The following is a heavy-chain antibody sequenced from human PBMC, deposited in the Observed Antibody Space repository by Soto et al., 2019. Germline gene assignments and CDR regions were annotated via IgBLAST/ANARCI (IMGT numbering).Heavy chain of an antibody. V-gene: IGHV4-39*07. CDR1: GGSISSSSYY. CDR3: ARDSNSYDSIERGAFDI. D-gene: IGHD3-22*01. Sequence: SETLSLTCTVSGGSISSSSYYWGWIRQPPGKGLEWIGSIYYSGSTYYNPSLKSRVTISVDTSKNQFSLKLSSVTAADTAVYYCARDSNSYDSIERGAFDIWGQGTMVTVSS. CDR2: IYYSGST. J-gene: IGHJ3*02.